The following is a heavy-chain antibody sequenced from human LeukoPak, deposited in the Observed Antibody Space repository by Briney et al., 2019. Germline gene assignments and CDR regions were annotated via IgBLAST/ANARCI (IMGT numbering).Heavy chain of an antibody. J-gene: IGHJ4*02. Sequence: ASVKVSCKASGYTFTSYYMHWVRQAPGQGLEWMGIINPSGGSTSYVQKFQGRVTMTRDTSTSTVYMELSSLRSEDTAVYYCARDPRRIAVAGYAFDYWGQGTLVTVSS. CDR3: ARDPRRIAVAGYAFDY. V-gene: IGHV1-46*01. CDR2: INPSGGST. CDR1: GYTFTSYY. D-gene: IGHD6-19*01.